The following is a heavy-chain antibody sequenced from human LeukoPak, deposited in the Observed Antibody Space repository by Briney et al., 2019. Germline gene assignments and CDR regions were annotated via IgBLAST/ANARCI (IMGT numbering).Heavy chain of an antibody. CDR2: ISSNGDNT. CDR1: GFTFSTYV. Sequence: GGSLRLSCSVSGFTFSTYVMHSVRQAPGKGLEYVSAISSNGDNTYYADSVKGRFTISRDNSKNTLYLQMSSLRADDTAVYYCVRGTGYWGQGTLVTVSS. V-gene: IGHV3-64D*06. J-gene: IGHJ4*02. CDR3: VRGTGY.